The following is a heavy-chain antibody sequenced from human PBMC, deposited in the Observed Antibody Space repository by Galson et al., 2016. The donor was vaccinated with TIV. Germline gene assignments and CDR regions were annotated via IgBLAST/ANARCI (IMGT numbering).Heavy chain of an antibody. CDR1: GFTFSSYT. D-gene: IGHD6-19*01. CDR3: ARVGSTGWAHYFDY. Sequence: SLRLSCAASGFTFSSYTMHWIRQAPGKGLEWLAVTTYDDSQKYYADSVKGRFTIPRANSRNTLYLQMNSLTAEDTAVYYCARVGSTGWAHYFDYWGQGSLVTVSS. J-gene: IGHJ4*02. CDR2: TTYDDSQK. V-gene: IGHV3-30*04.